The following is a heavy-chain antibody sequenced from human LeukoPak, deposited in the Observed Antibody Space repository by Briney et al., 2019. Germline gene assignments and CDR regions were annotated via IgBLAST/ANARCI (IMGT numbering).Heavy chain of an antibody. Sequence: ASVKVSCKASGYTFTSYDINWVRQATGQGLEWMGWMNPNSGNTGYAQKFQGRVTMTRNTSISTAYMELSRLRSDDTAVYYCAREIAAAGVDYRGQGTLVTVSS. D-gene: IGHD6-13*01. CDR1: GYTFTSYD. J-gene: IGHJ4*02. V-gene: IGHV1-8*01. CDR2: MNPNSGNT. CDR3: AREIAAAGVDY.